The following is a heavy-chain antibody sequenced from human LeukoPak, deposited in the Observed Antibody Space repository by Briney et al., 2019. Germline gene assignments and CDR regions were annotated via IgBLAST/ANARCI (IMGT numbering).Heavy chain of an antibody. CDR3: ARGIAAAGTGLDY. CDR2: IKQDGSEK. Sequence: GGSLRLSCAASGLTFSSYWMSWVRQAPGKGLEWVANIKQDGSEKYYVDSVKGRFTISRDNSDNTLYLQMNSLRPEDTAVYYCARGIAAAGTGLDYWGQGTLVTVSS. V-gene: IGHV3-7*03. D-gene: IGHD6-13*01. J-gene: IGHJ4*02. CDR1: GLTFSSYW.